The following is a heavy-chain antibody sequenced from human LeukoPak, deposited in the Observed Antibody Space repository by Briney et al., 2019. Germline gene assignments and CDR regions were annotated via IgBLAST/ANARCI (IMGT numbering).Heavy chain of an antibody. J-gene: IGHJ3*02. CDR1: GFTFSSYS. V-gene: IGHV3-21*01. CDR2: ISSSSIYI. Sequence: GGSLRLSCAASGFTFSSYSMNWVRLAPGKGLEWVSSISSSSIYIYYADSVKGRFTISRDNAKKSMYLQTNSLRAEDTAVYYCARGRDGYNLIDAFDIWGQGTMVTVSS. CDR3: ARGRDGYNLIDAFDI. D-gene: IGHD5-24*01.